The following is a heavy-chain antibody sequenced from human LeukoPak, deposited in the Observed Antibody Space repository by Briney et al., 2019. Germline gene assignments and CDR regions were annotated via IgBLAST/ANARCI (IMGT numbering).Heavy chain of an antibody. CDR2: ISSSSSYT. J-gene: IGHJ3*02. V-gene: IGHV3-11*06. CDR3: ARGGVVTAHDAFDI. CDR1: GFTFSDYY. D-gene: IGHD2-21*02. Sequence: GWSLRPSCAASGFTFSDYYMSWIRQAPGKGLEWVSYISSSSSYTNYADSVKGRFTISRDNAKNSLYLQMNSLRAEDTAVYYCARGGVVTAHDAFDIWGQGTMVTVSS.